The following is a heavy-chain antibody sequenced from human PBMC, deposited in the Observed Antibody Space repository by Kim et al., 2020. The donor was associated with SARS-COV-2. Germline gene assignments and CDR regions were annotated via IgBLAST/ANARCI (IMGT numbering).Heavy chain of an antibody. CDR2: INWDGSKR. Sequence: GGSLRLSCVASGFNFEDHTMHWVRQAPGKGLEWVSLINWDGSKRYYADTVKGRITISRDNSKNSLYLQMNSLETEDTAFYYCAKDIYATYSPTWGQGTLVTVSS. J-gene: IGHJ4*02. CDR1: GFNFEDHT. V-gene: IGHV3-43*01. D-gene: IGHD2-15*01. CDR3: AKDIYATYSPT.